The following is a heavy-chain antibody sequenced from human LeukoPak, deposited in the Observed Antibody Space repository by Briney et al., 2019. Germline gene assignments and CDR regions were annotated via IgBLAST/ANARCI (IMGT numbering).Heavy chain of an antibody. V-gene: IGHV3-21*01. CDR2: ISSSSSYI. J-gene: IGHJ4*02. CDR3: ARDPGPDSDY. CDR1: GFTFSSYE. D-gene: IGHD3-22*01. Sequence: GGSLRLSCAASGFTFSSYEMNWVRQAPGKGLEWVSSISSSSSYIYYADSVKGRFTISRDNAKNSLYLQMNSLRAEDTAGYYCARDPGPDSDYWGQGTLVTVSS.